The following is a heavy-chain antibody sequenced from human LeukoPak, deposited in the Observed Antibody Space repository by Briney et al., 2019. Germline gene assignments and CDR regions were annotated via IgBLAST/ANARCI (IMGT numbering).Heavy chain of an antibody. CDR1: GFAFSVYA. J-gene: IGHJ4*02. CDR3: AITQKYTSGWSY. Sequence: GGSLRLSCAASGFAFSVYAMSWLRQPPGKGLEWVSTINANSGTTSYAASVRGRFTISRDNSKSTLYLQMNSLTAEDTAVYYCAITQKYTSGWSYWGQGTLVTVSS. D-gene: IGHD6-19*01. CDR2: INANSGTT. V-gene: IGHV3-23*01.